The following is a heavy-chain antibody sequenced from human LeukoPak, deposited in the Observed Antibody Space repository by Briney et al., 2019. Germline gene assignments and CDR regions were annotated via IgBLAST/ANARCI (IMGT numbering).Heavy chain of an antibody. V-gene: IGHV1-69*13. D-gene: IGHD1-1*01. Sequence: ASVKVSCKASGGTFSSYAISWVRQAPGQGLEWMGGIIPIFGTANYAQKFQGRVTITADESTSTAYMELSSLRSEDTAVYYCATAPGIWKDYYYMDVWGKGTTVTVSS. CDR1: GGTFSSYA. CDR2: IIPIFGTA. CDR3: ATAPGIWKDYYYMDV. J-gene: IGHJ6*03.